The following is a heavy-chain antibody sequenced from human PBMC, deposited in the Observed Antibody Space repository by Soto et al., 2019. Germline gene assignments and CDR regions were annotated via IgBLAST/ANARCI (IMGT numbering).Heavy chain of an antibody. Sequence: EVQLVESGGGLVQPGGSLRLSCAASGFTVSSNYMTWVRQAPGKGLEWVSVIYTGGSTYYADSVKGRFTISRHNSKNTRYREMESLRAEDTAVDYCARVISPLFVYWGQGILVTVSS. CDR2: IYTGGST. CDR3: ARVISPLFVY. J-gene: IGHJ4*02. CDR1: GFTVSSNY. D-gene: IGHD3-22*01. V-gene: IGHV3-53*04.